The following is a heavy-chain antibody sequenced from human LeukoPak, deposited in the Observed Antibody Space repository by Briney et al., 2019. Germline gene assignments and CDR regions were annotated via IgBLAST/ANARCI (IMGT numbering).Heavy chain of an antibody. V-gene: IGHV4-34*01. J-gene: IGHJ4*02. CDR1: GGSFSGYY. CDR2: INHSGST. D-gene: IGHD5-24*01. CDR3: AREEMATILYYFDY. Sequence: SETLSLTCAVYGGSFSGYYWSWIRQPPGKGLEWIGEINHSGSTNYNPFLKSRVTISVDTSKNQFSLKLSSVTAADTAVYYCAREEMATILYYFDYWGQGTLVTVSS.